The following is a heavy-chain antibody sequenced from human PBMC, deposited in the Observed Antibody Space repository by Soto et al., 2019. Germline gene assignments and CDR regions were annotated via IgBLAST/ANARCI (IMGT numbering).Heavy chain of an antibody. D-gene: IGHD1-26*01. J-gene: IGHJ6*02. V-gene: IGHV4-30-4*01. CDR2: IYYSGST. CDR1: GGSISSGDYY. Sequence: SETLSLTCTVSGGSISSGDYYWSWIRQPPGKGLEWIGYIYYSGSTYYNPSLQSRVTISVDTSKNQFSLKLSSVTAADTAVYYCARDTTSRNYYYGMDVWGQGT. CDR3: ARDTTSRNYYYGMDV.